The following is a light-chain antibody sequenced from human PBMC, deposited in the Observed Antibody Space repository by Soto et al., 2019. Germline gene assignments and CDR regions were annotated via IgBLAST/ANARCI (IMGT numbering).Light chain of an antibody. CDR2: QAS. CDR3: QQYNSYSGT. V-gene: IGKV1-5*03. J-gene: IGKJ1*01. Sequence: DIQMTQSPSTLPASVGDRVTITCRASQSIGSWLAWYQQKPGKAPKLLIYQASRLESGVPSRFSGSGSGRDFTLTISSLQSDDFATYYCQQYNSYSGTFGQGTKVEIK. CDR1: QSIGSW.